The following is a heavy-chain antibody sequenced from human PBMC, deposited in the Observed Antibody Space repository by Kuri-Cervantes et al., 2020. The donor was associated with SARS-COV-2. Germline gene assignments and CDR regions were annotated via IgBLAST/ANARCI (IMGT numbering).Heavy chain of an antibody. D-gene: IGHD3-10*01. CDR2: ISAYNGNT. CDR1: GYTFTSYG. CDR3: AAGLLWFGHWGYGMDV. J-gene: IGHJ6*02. Sequence: ASVKVSCKASGYTFTSYGISWVRQAPGQGLEWMGWISAYNGNTNYAQKLQGRVTMTTDTSTSTAYMELRSLRSDDTAVYYCAAGLLWFGHWGYGMDVWSQGTTVTVSS. V-gene: IGHV1-18*04.